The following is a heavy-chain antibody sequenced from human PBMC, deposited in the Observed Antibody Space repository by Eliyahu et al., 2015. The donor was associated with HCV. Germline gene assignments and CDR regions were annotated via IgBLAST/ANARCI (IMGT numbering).Heavy chain of an antibody. Sequence: QVQLQESGPGLVKPSETLSLTCTVSGXXIXTYYWSWIRQPPGKGLEWIGYIXYSGSTNYNPSLKSRVTISVDTSKNQFSLNLTSVTAADTAVYYCASGGGGIAVAGTGGWFDPWGQGTLVSVSS. V-gene: IGHV4-59*01. J-gene: IGHJ5*02. CDR2: IXYSGST. CDR1: GXXIXTYY. CDR3: ASGGGGIAVAGTGGWFDP. D-gene: IGHD6-19*01.